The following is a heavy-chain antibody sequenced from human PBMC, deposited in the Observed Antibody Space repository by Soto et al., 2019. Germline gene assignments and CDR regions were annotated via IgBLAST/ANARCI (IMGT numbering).Heavy chain of an antibody. Sequence: GASVKVSCKASGYTFTGYYMHWVRQAPGQGLEWMGWINPNSGGTNYAQKFQGWVTMTRDTSISTAYMELSRLRSDDTAVYYCARDSGVWFGDWHPSYAMDVWGPGLTVTVSS. CDR3: ARDSGVWFGDWHPSYAMDV. V-gene: IGHV1-2*04. CDR2: INPNSGGT. CDR1: GYTFTGYY. J-gene: IGHJ6*02. D-gene: IGHD3-10*01.